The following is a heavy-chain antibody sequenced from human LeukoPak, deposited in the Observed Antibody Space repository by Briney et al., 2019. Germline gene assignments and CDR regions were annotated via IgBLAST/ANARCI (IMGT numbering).Heavy chain of an antibody. CDR2: ISGSDGST. CDR1: GFTFSSYV. Sequence: GGSLRLSCAASGFTFSSYVMSWVRQAPGKGLEWVSVISGSDGSTDYADSVKGRFTISRDNSKNTLYLQMNSLRAEDTAVYYCAKHYSSSAYFDYWGQGTLVTVSS. J-gene: IGHJ4*02. CDR3: AKHYSSSAYFDY. D-gene: IGHD6-6*01. V-gene: IGHV3-23*01.